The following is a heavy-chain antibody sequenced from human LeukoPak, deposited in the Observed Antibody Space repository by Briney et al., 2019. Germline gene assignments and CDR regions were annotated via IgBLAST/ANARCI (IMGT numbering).Heavy chain of an antibody. CDR2: INHSGST. J-gene: IGHJ6*02. V-gene: IGHV4-34*01. Sequence: PSETLSLTCAVYGGSFSGYYWSWIRQPPGKGLEWTGEINHSGSTNYNPSLKSRVTISVDTSKNQFSLKLSSVTAADTAVYYCARGPMTTVTTEDYYYYGMDVWGQGTTVTVSS. D-gene: IGHD4-11*01. CDR1: GGSFSGYY. CDR3: ARGPMTTVTTEDYYYYGMDV.